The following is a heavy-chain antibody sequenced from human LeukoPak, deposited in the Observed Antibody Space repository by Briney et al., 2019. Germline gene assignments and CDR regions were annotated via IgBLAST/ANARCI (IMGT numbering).Heavy chain of an antibody. CDR2: INTGNGNT. J-gene: IGHJ1*01. D-gene: IGHD1-26*01. Sequence: ASVKVSCKTSGYTFTNYGMHWVRQAPRQSLEWMGWINTGNGNTKSSQKFQDRVTLTRDTSASTAHMELNSLSSEDTAVYFCARVPLHDASGRYYPHWGQGTLVTVSS. V-gene: IGHV1-3*04. CDR1: GYTFTNYG. CDR3: ARVPLHDASGRYYPH.